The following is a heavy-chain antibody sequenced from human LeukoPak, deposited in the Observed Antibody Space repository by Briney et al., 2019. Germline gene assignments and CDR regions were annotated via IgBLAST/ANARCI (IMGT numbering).Heavy chain of an antibody. V-gene: IGHV1-2*02. CDR1: GYTFTGYY. J-gene: IGHJ5*02. CDR2: INPKSGGT. D-gene: IGHD2-2*01. CDR3: AREEYGFDP. Sequence: ASVKVSCKASGYTFTGYYMHWVRQAPGQGLEWMGWINPKSGGTNYALKFQGRVTMTRDTSIHTAYMELSRLRSDDTAVYYCAREEYGFDPWGQGTLVTVSS.